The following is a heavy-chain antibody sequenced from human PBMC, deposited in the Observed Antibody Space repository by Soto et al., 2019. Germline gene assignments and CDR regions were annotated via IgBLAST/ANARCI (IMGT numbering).Heavy chain of an antibody. Sequence: LRLSCAASGFTFSNYGMSCVRQAPGKGLEWVANIKQDGSEKYYVDSVKGRFTLSRDNAKNSLQLQIYSLRAEDTAIYFCARVAYGNGWIFDYWGRGPLVTVSS. CDR1: GFTFSNYG. D-gene: IGHD6-19*01. J-gene: IGHJ4*01. CDR3: ARVAYGNGWIFDY. CDR2: IKQDGSEK. V-gene: IGHV3-7*04.